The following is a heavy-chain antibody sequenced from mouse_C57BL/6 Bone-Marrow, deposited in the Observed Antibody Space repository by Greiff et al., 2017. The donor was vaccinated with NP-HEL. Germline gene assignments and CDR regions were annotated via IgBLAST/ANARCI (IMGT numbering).Heavy chain of an antibody. V-gene: IGHV1-7*01. CDR1: GYTFTTYW. D-gene: IGHD1-1*01. J-gene: IGHJ2*01. Sequence: VQLQQSGAELAKPGASVKLSCMASGYTFTTYWMPWVKQRPGQGLAWIGYINPSSGYTKYNQKFKDKATLTADKSSSTAYMQLSSLTYEDSAVYYCARLLRDYWGQGTTLTVSS. CDR2: INPSSGYT. CDR3: ARLLRDY.